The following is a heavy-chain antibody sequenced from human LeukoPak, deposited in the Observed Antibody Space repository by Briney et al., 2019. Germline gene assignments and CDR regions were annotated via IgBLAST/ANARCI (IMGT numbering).Heavy chain of an antibody. CDR3: AKDVRYGSGIYFDY. D-gene: IGHD3-10*01. Sequence: GGSLRLSLAASGFTFSSYAMSWVRQAPGKGLEWVAAISGSGGSTYYAHSVKGRFTISRDNSKNTLYLQMDSLRAEDTAVYYCAKDVRYGSGIYFDYWGQGTLVTVSS. CDR2: ISGSGGST. CDR1: GFTFSSYA. J-gene: IGHJ4*02. V-gene: IGHV3-23*01.